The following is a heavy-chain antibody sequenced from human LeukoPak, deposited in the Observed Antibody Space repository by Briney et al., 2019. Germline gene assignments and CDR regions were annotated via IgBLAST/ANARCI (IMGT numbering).Heavy chain of an antibody. CDR1: GFTFSSYI. J-gene: IGHJ6*02. CDR2: IKGSAEAT. V-gene: IGHV3-23*01. CDR3: AKGWYCSGGSCYSSYYYYGMDV. D-gene: IGHD2-15*01. Sequence: GGSLRLSCVASGFTFSSYIMTWVRQAPGKGLEWVSTIKGSAEATFYADSVKDRFTISRDNSKNTLYLQMNSLRAEDTAVYYCAKGWYCSGGSCYSSYYYYGMDVWGQGTTVTVSS.